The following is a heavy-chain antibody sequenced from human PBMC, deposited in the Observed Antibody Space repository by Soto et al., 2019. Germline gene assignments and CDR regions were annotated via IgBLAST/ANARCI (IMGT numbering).Heavy chain of an antibody. Sequence: SETLSVTCTVAGGSISSYYWSWIRQPPGKGLEWIGYIYYSGSTNYNPSLKSRVTISVDRSKNQFSLKLSSVTAADTAVYYCARRYGGNFDYWGQGTLVTVSS. CDR2: IYYSGST. CDR1: GGSISSYY. V-gene: IGHV4-59*01. CDR3: ARRYGGNFDY. D-gene: IGHD1-26*01. J-gene: IGHJ4*02.